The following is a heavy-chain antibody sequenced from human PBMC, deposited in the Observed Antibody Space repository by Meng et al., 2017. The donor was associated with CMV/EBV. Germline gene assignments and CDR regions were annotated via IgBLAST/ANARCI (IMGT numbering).Heavy chain of an antibody. CDR1: SISSGGYY. Sequence: SISSGGYYWSWIRQHPGKGLEWIGYIYYSGSTYYNPSLKSRVTISVDTSKNQFSLKPSSVTAADTAVYYCARAPYDSSGYLVALGDYWGQGTLVTVSS. V-gene: IGHV4-31*02. CDR2: IYYSGST. D-gene: IGHD3-22*01. J-gene: IGHJ4*02. CDR3: ARAPYDSSGYLVALGDY.